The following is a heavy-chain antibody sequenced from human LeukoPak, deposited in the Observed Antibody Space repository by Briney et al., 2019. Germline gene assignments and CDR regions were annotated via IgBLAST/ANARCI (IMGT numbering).Heavy chain of an antibody. CDR3: ARDETYSSDWQSNHYYYYMDV. V-gene: IGHV4-39*07. Sequence: SETLSLTCTVSGGSIGTNTYYWDWIRQPPGKGLEWIGSIYYSGSTYYNPSLKSRVTISVDTSKNQFSLKLSSVTAADTAMYYCARDETYSSDWQSNHYYYYMDVWGKGTTVTVSS. CDR1: GGSIGTNTYY. J-gene: IGHJ6*03. D-gene: IGHD6-19*01. CDR2: IYYSGST.